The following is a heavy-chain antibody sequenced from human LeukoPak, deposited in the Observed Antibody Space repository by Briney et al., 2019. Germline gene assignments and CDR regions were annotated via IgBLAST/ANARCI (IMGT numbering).Heavy chain of an antibody. D-gene: IGHD3-16*01. CDR3: ARVRTFGGVFDY. CDR1: GYTFTSYA. V-gene: IGHV1-3*01. J-gene: IGHJ4*02. Sequence: ASVKVSCKASGYTFTSYAMHWVRQAPGQRLEWMGWINAGNGNTKYSQKFQGRVTITRDTSASTAYMELSSLRSEDTAVYYCARVRTFGGVFDYWGQGTLVTVSS. CDR2: INAGNGNT.